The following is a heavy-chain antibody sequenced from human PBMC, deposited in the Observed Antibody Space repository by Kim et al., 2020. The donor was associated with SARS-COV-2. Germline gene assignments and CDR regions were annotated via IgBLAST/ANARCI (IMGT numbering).Heavy chain of an antibody. J-gene: IGHJ6*02. D-gene: IGHD2-2*01. V-gene: IGHV1-2*02. CDR3: ARGSEDCSSTSCYYYYYGMYV. CDR1: GYTFTGYY. Sequence: ASVKVSCKASGYTFTGYYMHWVRQAPGQGLEWMGWINPNSGGTNYAQKFKGRVTMTRDTSISTASMELRRQRSDDTAVYYFARGSEDCSSTSCYYYYYGMYVLGQETTVTVSS. CDR2: INPNSGGT.